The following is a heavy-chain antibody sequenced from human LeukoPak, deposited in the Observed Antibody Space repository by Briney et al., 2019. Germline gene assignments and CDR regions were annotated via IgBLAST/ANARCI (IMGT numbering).Heavy chain of an antibody. CDR3: AREIFSSSSEGFDY. V-gene: IGHV3-48*03. Sequence: SGGSLRLSCAASGFTFSSYEMNWVRQAPGKGLEWVSYISSSGSTIYYAHSVKGRFTIYRDNAKNSLYLRIDSLRAEDTAVYYCAREIFSSSSEGFDYWGQGTLVTVSS. D-gene: IGHD6-6*01. CDR1: GFTFSSYE. J-gene: IGHJ4*02. CDR2: ISSSGSTI.